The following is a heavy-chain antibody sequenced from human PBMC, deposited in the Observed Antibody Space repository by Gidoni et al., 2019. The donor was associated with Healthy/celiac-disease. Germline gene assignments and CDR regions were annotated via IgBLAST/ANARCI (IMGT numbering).Heavy chain of an antibody. Sequence: EVQLVESGGGLVKPGRSLRLSCTASGFTFGDYALSWFRQAPGKGLEWVGFIRSKAYGGTTEYAASVKGRFTISRDDSKSIAYLQMNSLKTEDTAVYYCTACSGGSCYSDNWFDPWGQGTLVTVSS. J-gene: IGHJ5*02. CDR2: IRSKAYGGTT. CDR1: GFTFGDYA. D-gene: IGHD2-15*01. V-gene: IGHV3-49*05. CDR3: TACSGGSCYSDNWFDP.